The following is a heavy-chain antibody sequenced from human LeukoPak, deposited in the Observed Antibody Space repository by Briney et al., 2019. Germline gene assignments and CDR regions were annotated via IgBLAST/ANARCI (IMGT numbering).Heavy chain of an antibody. CDR1: GFAFSSYE. J-gene: IGHJ4*02. V-gene: IGHV3-48*03. CDR2: ISSSGSTM. Sequence: GGSLRLSCTASGFAFSSYEVNWVRQAPGKGLEWVSYISSSGSTMYYADSVKGRFTISRDDAKTSVYLQVNSLRVDDTAVYYCATKGWSSLWGQGTLVTVSS. D-gene: IGHD3-22*01. CDR3: ATKGWSSL.